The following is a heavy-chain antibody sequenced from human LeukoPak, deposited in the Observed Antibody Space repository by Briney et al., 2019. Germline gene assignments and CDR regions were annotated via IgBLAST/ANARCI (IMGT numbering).Heavy chain of an antibody. D-gene: IGHD3-22*01. CDR3: AREAFYYYDSSGYEDY. J-gene: IGHJ4*02. CDR2: IYSDNA. CDR1: GFTVSSNS. Sequence: GGSLRLSCTVSGFTVSSNSMSWVRQAPGKGLEWVSFIYSDNAHYSDSVKGRFTISRGNSKNTLYLQMNSLRAEDTAVYYCAREAFYYYDSSGYEDYWGQGTLVTVSS. V-gene: IGHV3-53*01.